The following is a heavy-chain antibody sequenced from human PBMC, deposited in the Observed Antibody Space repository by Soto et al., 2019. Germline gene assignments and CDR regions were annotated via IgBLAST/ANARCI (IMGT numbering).Heavy chain of an antibody. D-gene: IGHD3-22*01. CDR1: VSTFSIYG. CDR2: ISYDGSNK. V-gene: IGHV3-30*18. CDR3: AKDGGVGTMIVVVTGLIDY. Sequence: RLSCSACVSTFSIYGMHWVRQAPGKGLEWVAVISYDGSNKYYADSVKGRFTISRDNSKNTLYLQMNRLRAEDTAVYYCAKDGGVGTMIVVVTGLIDYWGQGTLVTVSS. J-gene: IGHJ4*02.